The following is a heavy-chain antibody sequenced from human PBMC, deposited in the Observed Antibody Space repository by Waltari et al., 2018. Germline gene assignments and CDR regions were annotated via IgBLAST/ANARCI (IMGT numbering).Heavy chain of an antibody. CDR1: GGSISGYY. J-gene: IGHJ3*02. V-gene: IGHV4-4*07. D-gene: IGHD2-15*01. Sequence: QVLLQESGPGLVKPSETLSLTCTVSGGSISGYYWNWLRQPPGKGLEWSGRIYTSGSTNYNPSLKSRVTISINTSNNQFSLKLSSVTAADTAVYYCARDHYCSGGACYPGGSAFDIWGQGTMVTVSS. CDR2: IYTSGST. CDR3: ARDHYCSGGACYPGGSAFDI.